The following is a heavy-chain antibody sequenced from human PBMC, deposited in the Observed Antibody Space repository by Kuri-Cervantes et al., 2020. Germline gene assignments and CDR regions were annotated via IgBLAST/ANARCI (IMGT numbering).Heavy chain of an antibody. Sequence: ASVKGSCKASGYTLTSYGISWVRQAPGQGLQWMGWISAYNGNTNYAQKFQGRVTMTRDTPTSTVYMDLKSLRSDDTGVYYCARDDNWNYYGYYYYMDVWGKGTTVTVSS. V-gene: IGHV1-18*01. J-gene: IGHJ6*03. CDR3: ARDDNWNYYGYYYYMDV. CDR2: ISAYNGNT. D-gene: IGHD1-7*01. CDR1: GYTLTSYG.